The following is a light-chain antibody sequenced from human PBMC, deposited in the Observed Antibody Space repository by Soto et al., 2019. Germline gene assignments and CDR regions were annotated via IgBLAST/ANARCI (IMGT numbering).Light chain of an antibody. J-gene: IGLJ2*01. CDR2: ENN. CDR1: SSNLGNNY. Sequence: QSVFTQPPSVSAAPGQKVTISCSGSSSNLGNNYVSWYQQLPGTAPKLLIYENNKRPSGIPDRFSGSKSGTSATLGITGLQTGDEADYYCGTWDSSLSAGVFGGGTQLTVL. V-gene: IGLV1-51*02. CDR3: GTWDSSLSAGV.